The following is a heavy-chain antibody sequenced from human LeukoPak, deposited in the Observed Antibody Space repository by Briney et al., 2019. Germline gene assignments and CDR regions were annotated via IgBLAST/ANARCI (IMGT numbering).Heavy chain of an antibody. CDR2: IYSGGTT. D-gene: IGHD5-12*01. V-gene: IGHV3-66*01. CDR3: ARSDYDYYGLDI. CDR1: GFTVSTNY. Sequence: PGGSLSLSCAASGFTVSTNYMTWVRQAPGKGLEWVSVIYSGGTTYFADSVKGRFTVSRDFSKNTMFLQMKSLRAEDTAVYYCARSDYDYYGLDIWGQGTMVTVSS. J-gene: IGHJ3*02.